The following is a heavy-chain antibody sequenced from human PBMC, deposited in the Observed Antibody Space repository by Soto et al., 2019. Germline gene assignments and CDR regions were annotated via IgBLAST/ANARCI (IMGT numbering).Heavy chain of an antibody. V-gene: IGHV1-2*02. CDR3: AKALGYCSGGSCHGAFDI. D-gene: IGHD2-15*01. J-gene: IGHJ3*02. Sequence: ASVKVSCKASGYTFTNYFIHWVRQAPGQGLEWVGVINPNSGGTNYAQKFQGRVTMTRDTSISTAYMELSRLRSDDTAVYYCAKALGYCSGGSCHGAFDIWGQGTMVTVSS. CDR1: GYTFTNYF. CDR2: INPNSGGT.